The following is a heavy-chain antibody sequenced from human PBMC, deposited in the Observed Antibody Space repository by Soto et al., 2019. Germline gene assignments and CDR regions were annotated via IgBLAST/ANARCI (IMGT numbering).Heavy chain of an antibody. CDR3: ARDRHNNFFDP. V-gene: IGHV4-31*03. CDR2: IYYSGST. CDR1: GASMSSGGYY. Sequence: SETLSLTCTVSGASMSSGGYYWTWIRQSPGKGLEWIGYIYYSGSTYYNPSLESRVAISLDTSRSQFSLTLHSVTAADTATYYCARDRHNNFFDPWGQGTLVTVSS. J-gene: IGHJ5*02. D-gene: IGHD6-6*01.